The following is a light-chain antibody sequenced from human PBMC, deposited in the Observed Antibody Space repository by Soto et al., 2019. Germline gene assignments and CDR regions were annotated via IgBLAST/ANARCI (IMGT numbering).Light chain of an antibody. V-gene: IGKV2-30*01. CDR3: MQGRYLAT. Sequence: DVVMTQSPLSLSVTLGQPASISCSSTQSLEYSDGRTFLNWFQQRPGQSPRRLLYKVSNRDSVVPDRFSGSGSGTNFTLKISMVEAEDVGVYFCMQGRYLATFGQGTKLEIK. CDR1: QSLEYSDGRTF. J-gene: IGKJ2*01. CDR2: KVS.